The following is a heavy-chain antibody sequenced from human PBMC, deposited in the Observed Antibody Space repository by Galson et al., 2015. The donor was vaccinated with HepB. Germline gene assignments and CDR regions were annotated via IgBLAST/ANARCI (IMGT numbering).Heavy chain of an antibody. J-gene: IGHJ4*02. CDR1: GFTFSSYS. V-gene: IGHV3-21*01. D-gene: IGHD3-16*02. Sequence: SLRLSCAASGFTFSSYSMNWVRQAPGKGLEWVSSISSSSSYIYYTDSVKGRFTISRDNAKNSLYLQMNSLRAEDTAVYYCARTGVVGGYIWGSYRYSDYWGQGTLVTVSS. CDR2: ISSSSSYI. CDR3: ARTGVVGGYIWGSYRYSDY.